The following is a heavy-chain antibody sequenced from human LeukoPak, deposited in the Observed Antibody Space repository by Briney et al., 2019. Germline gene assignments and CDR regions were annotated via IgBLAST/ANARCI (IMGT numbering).Heavy chain of an antibody. CDR2: ISAYNGNT. J-gene: IGHJ4*02. Sequence: ASVKVSCKASGYTFTSYGISWVRQAPGQGLEWMGWISAYNGNTNYAQKLQGRVTMTTDTSTSTAYMELRSLRSDDTAVYYCGRRADYYDSSGYYYYFDYWRQGTLVTVSS. V-gene: IGHV1-18*01. CDR1: GYTFTSYG. CDR3: GRRADYYDSSGYYYYFDY. D-gene: IGHD3-22*01.